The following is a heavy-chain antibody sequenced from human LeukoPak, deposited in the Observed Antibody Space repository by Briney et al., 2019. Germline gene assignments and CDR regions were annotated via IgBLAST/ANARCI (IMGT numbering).Heavy chain of an antibody. CDR3: ARAGRRYSSSWYDWFDP. D-gene: IGHD6-13*01. Sequence: PGGSLRLSCAASGFTFRHYGMHWVRQAPGKGLEWVALMSHDGSNKYYGDSVKGRFTISRDNSKNTLYLQMNSLRAEDTAVYYCARAGRRYSSSWYDWFDPWGQGTLVTVSS. CDR1: GFTFRHYG. CDR2: MSHDGSNK. J-gene: IGHJ5*02. V-gene: IGHV3-30*03.